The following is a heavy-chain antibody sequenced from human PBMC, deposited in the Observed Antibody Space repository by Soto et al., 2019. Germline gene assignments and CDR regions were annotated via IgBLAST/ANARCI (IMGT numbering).Heavy chain of an antibody. V-gene: IGHV4-4*02. D-gene: IGHD1-26*01. CDR2: IFHSGST. J-gene: IGHJ4*02. CDR3: ARVYSGSYSDY. Sequence: SETLSLTCTVSGGSIRSNNWWSWDRQPPGKGLEWIGEIFHSGSTNYNPSLKTRVTISVDKSKNQFSLKLSSVTAADTAVYYCARVYSGSYSDYWGQGTLVTVSS. CDR1: GGSIRSNNW.